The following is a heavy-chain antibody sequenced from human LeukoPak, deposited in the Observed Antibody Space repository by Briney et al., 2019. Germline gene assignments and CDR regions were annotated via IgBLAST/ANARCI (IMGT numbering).Heavy chain of an antibody. Sequence: ASVTVSCKASGGTFTSSAISWVRQAPGQGLEWMGGIIPIFGTPNYAQNFQGRVTITADESTSTAYMELSSLRSEDTAMYYCASVTTVTTKGHGAFDIWGRGTMVTVSS. CDR3: ASVTTVTTKGHGAFDI. CDR1: GGTFTSSA. V-gene: IGHV1-69*13. J-gene: IGHJ3*02. D-gene: IGHD4-17*01. CDR2: IIPIFGTP.